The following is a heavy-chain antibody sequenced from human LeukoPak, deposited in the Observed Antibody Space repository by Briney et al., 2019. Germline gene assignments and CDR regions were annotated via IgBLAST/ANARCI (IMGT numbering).Heavy chain of an antibody. V-gene: IGHV3-74*01. J-gene: IGHJ5*02. D-gene: IGHD3-16*01. CDR1: GFSFNSYW. Sequence: PGGSLRLSCAASGFSFNSYWMHWVRQVPGKGPLWVSRITSDGTDTSYADSVKGRFSISRDNAKNTLYLQMNSLRVEDTAVYYCARDRSYGEGYWFDPWGQGTLVIVSS. CDR2: ITSDGTDT. CDR3: ARDRSYGEGYWFDP.